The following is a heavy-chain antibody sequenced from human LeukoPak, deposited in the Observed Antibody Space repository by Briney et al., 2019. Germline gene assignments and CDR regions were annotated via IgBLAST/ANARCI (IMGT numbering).Heavy chain of an antibody. V-gene: IGHV4-59*11. D-gene: IGHD2-2*01. Sequence: SETLSLTCTVSGGSISSHHWSWIRQPPGKGLEWIGYIYDSGSTNYNPSLKSRVTISVDTSKNQFSLKLSSVTAADTAVYYCARWGSTSCFAMDVWGKGTTVTVSS. CDR3: ARWGSTSCFAMDV. J-gene: IGHJ6*03. CDR2: IYDSGST. CDR1: GGSISSHH.